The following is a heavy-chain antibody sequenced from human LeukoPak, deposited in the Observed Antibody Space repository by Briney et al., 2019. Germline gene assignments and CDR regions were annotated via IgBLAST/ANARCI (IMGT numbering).Heavy chain of an antibody. CDR1: GGSISSSSYY. J-gene: IGHJ4*02. CDR2: IYYSGST. CDR3: ASGYGDYVADY. Sequence: SETLSLTCTVSGGSISSSSYYWGWIRQPPGKGLEWIGSIYYSGSTYYNPSLKSRVTISVDTSKNQFSLKLSSVIAADTAVYYCASGYGDYVADYWGQGTLVTVSS. V-gene: IGHV4-39*01. D-gene: IGHD4-17*01.